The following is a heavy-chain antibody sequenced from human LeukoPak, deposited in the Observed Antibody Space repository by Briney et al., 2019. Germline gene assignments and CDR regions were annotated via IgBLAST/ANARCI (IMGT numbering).Heavy chain of an antibody. CDR2: ISSNGGST. CDR1: GCTFSSYA. CDR3: ARVAPARVYDY. V-gene: IGHV3-64*01. Sequence: GGSLRLSCAASGCTFSSYAMHWVRQAPGKGLEYVSAISSNGGSTYYANSVKGRFTISRDNSKNTLYLQMGSLRAEDMAVYYCARVAPARVYDYWGQGTLVTVSS. D-gene: IGHD2-21*01. J-gene: IGHJ4*02.